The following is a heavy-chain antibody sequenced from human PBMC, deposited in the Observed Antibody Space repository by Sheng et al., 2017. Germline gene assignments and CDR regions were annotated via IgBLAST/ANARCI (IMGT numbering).Heavy chain of an antibody. CDR3: ARVRSAGYDSSGYHPKYYFDY. CDR2: IIPILGIA. CDR1: GGTFSSYA. V-gene: IGHV1-69*04. D-gene: IGHD3-22*01. J-gene: IGHJ4*02. Sequence: QVQLVQSGAEVKKPGSSVKVSCKASGGTFSSYAISWVRQAPGQGLEWMGGIIPILGIANYAQKFQGRVTITADKSTSTAYMELSSLRSEDTAVYYCARVRSAGYDSSGYHPKYYFDYWGQGTLVTVSS.